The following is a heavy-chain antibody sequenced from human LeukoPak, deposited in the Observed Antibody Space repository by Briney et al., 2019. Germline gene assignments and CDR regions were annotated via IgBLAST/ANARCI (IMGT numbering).Heavy chain of an antibody. D-gene: IGHD3-22*01. CDR2: INHSGSP. CDR3: ARGQSVGVVILEYFDY. CDR1: GGSFSDYY. Sequence: SETLSLTCAVYGGSFSDYYWSWIRQPPGKGLEWIGEINHSGSPKYNPSLKSRVTISVDTSKNQFSLKLSSVTAADTAVYYCARGQSVGVVILEYFDYWGQGTLVTVSS. J-gene: IGHJ4*02. V-gene: IGHV4-34*01.